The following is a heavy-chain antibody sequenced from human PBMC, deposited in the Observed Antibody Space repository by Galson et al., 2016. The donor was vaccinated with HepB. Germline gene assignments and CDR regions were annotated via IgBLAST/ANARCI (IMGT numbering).Heavy chain of an antibody. J-gene: IGHJ6*02. D-gene: IGHD6-19*01. CDR3: AKEAAQHSSGWYGGYGMDV. Sequence: SLRLSCAASGFNFRSYALHWARQAPGKGLEWVAVISYDDSSKYYTESVRGRFTISRDNSKNTLYLQMNSLRAEDTAVYFCAKEAAQHSSGWYGGYGMDVWGQGTTVTVSS. CDR1: GFNFRSYA. CDR2: ISYDDSSK. V-gene: IGHV3-30-3*01.